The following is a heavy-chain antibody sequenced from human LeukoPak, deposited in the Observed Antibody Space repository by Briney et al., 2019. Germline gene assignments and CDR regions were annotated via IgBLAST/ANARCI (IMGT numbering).Heavy chain of an antibody. V-gene: IGHV3-9*01. CDR3: AKAVKVADYYYGMDV. Sequence: GGSLRLSCAASGFTFDDYAMHWVRQAPGKGLEWVSGISWNSGSIGYADSVKGRFTISRDNAKNSLHLQMNSLRDEDTALYYCAKAVKVADYYYGMDVWGLGTAVTVS. CDR1: GFTFDDYA. CDR2: ISWNSGSI. D-gene: IGHD2-15*01. J-gene: IGHJ6*02.